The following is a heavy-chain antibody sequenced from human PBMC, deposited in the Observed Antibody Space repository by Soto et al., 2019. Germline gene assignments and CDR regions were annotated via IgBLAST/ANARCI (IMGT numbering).Heavy chain of an antibody. CDR3: ARIQATYSDGRDYYMDV. J-gene: IGHJ6*03. CDR2: ISSSGSII. CDR1: GFSFSDYY. D-gene: IGHD5-18*01. Sequence: QVQLEESGGGLVKPGGSLRLSCAASGFSFSDYYMSWIRQAPGKGLEWVSYISSSGSIIYYADSVKGRFTVSRDNSKNSLYLQMNSLRAEDTAVFFCARIQATYSDGRDYYMDVWGKGTTVTVSS. V-gene: IGHV3-11*01.